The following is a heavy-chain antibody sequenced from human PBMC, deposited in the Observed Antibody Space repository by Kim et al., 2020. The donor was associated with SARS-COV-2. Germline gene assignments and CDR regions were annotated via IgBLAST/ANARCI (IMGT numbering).Heavy chain of an antibody. CDR3: AKGDNYYDSSGPKYYFDY. CDR2: ISGSGGST. D-gene: IGHD3-22*01. V-gene: IGHV3-23*01. CDR1: GFTFSSYA. Sequence: GGSLRLSCAASGFTFSSYAMSWVRQAPGKGLEWVSAISGSGGSTYYADSVKGRFTISRDNSKNTLYLQMNSLRAEDTAVYYCAKGDNYYDSSGPKYYFDYWGQGTLVTVSS. J-gene: IGHJ4*02.